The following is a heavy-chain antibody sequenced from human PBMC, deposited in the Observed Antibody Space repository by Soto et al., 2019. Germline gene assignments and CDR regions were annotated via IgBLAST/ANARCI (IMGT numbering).Heavy chain of an antibody. J-gene: IGHJ4*02. CDR3: ARLSDY. CDR2: INHSGST. Sequence: SETLSLTCAVYGGSFNDYSWTWIRQPPGKGLEWIGEINHSGSTNYNPSLKGRVTISIDTSKSQFSLELRSVTAADTAVYYCARLSDYWGQGTRVTVSS. V-gene: IGHV4-34*01. CDR1: GGSFNDYS.